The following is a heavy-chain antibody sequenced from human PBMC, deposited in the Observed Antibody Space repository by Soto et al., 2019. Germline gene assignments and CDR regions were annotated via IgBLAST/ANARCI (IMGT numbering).Heavy chain of an antibody. CDR1: GFTFSDYY. J-gene: IGHJ3*02. CDR2: ISSSSSYT. V-gene: IGHV3-11*05. CDR3: ARDLNPFQSAFDI. Sequence: QVQLLESGGGLVKPGGSLRLSCAASGFTFSDYYMSWIRQAPGKGLEWVSYISSSSSYTNYADSVKGRFTISRDNAKNSLYLQMNSLRAEDTAVYYCARDLNPFQSAFDIWGQGTMVTVSS.